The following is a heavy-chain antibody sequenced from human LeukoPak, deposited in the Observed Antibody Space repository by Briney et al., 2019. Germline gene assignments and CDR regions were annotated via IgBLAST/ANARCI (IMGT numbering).Heavy chain of an antibody. CDR1: GFTFSSYG. J-gene: IGHJ4*02. CDR2: IRYDGSNK. CDR3: ANVGQLLYVY. Sequence: GGSLRLSCAASGFTFSSYGMHLVRQAPGKGLEWVAFIRYDGSNKYYADSVKGRFTISRDNSKNTLYLQMNSLRAEDTAVYYCANVGQLLYVYWGQGTLVTVSS. D-gene: IGHD2-2*02. V-gene: IGHV3-30*02.